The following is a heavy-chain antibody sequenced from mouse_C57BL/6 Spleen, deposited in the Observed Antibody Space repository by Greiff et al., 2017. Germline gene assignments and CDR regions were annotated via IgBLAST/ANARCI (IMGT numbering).Heavy chain of an antibody. CDR1: GFSLTSYA. Sequence: QVQLKESGPGLVAPSQSLSITCTVSGFSLTSYAISWVRQPPGKGLEWLGVIWTGGGTNYNSALKSRLSLSKDNSKSQVFLKMNSLQTDDTARYYCAREDTTVVDYYAMDYWGQGTSVTVSS. V-gene: IGHV2-9-1*01. CDR3: AREDTTVVDYYAMDY. CDR2: IWTGGGT. D-gene: IGHD1-1*01. J-gene: IGHJ4*01.